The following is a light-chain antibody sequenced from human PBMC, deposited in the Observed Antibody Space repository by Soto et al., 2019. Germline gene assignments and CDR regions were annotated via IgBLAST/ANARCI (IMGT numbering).Light chain of an antibody. CDR1: SSNIGGNS. CDR3: GSWDSSLSAYV. CDR2: GDN. V-gene: IGLV1-51*01. Sequence: QSVLTQPPSVSAAPGQKVTISCSGSSSNIGGNSVSWYQQLPGTAPKLLIYGDNKRPSGIPDRFSGSKSGTSATLGITGFQTGDEADYYCGSWDSSLSAYVFGTGTKVTGL. J-gene: IGLJ1*01.